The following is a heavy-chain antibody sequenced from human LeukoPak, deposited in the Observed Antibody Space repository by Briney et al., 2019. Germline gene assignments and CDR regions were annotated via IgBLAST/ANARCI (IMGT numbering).Heavy chain of an antibody. V-gene: IGHV4-31*03. CDR1: GGSISSGGYY. CDR2: IYYSGST. J-gene: IGHJ4*02. CDR3: ARDSDSSFDY. D-gene: IGHD2-15*01. Sequence: SEALSLTCTVSGGSISSGGYYWSWVRQHPGKCLEWIGYIYYSGSTYYNPSLKSRVTISVDTSKNQFSLKLSSVTAADTAVYYCARDSDSSFDYWGQGTLVTVSA.